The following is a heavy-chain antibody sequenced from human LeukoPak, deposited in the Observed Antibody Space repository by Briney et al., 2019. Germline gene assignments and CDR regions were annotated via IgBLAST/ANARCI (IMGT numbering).Heavy chain of an antibody. V-gene: IGHV4-38-2*01. CDR1: GYSISSDYY. Sequence: SETLSLTCVVSGYSISSDYYWVWIRQPPGKGLEWIGNVYQSGTTYSNPSLKSRVTMSVDTSKNQFSLKVNSVTAADTAVYYCARGETIVADRREGDGFDIWGQGTQVTVPS. J-gene: IGHJ3*02. D-gene: IGHD5-12*01. CDR2: VYQSGTT. CDR3: ARGETIVADRREGDGFDI.